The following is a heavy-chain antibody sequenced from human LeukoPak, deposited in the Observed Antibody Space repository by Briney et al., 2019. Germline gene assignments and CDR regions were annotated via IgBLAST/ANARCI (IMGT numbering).Heavy chain of an antibody. D-gene: IGHD2-15*01. CDR3: ARRSSGGSCDC. CDR2: IHNSGST. J-gene: IGHJ4*02. Sequence: PSETLSLTCTFSGGSISSYYWSWIRQPAGKGLEWIGRIHNSGSTNYNPSLKSRVTISVDTSKNQFSLKLSSVTAADTAVYYCARRSSGGSCDCWGQGTLVTVSS. V-gene: IGHV4-4*07. CDR1: GGSISSYY.